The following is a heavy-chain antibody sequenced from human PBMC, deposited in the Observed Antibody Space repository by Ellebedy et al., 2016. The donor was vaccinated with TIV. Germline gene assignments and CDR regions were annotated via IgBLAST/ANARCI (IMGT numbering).Heavy chain of an antibody. J-gene: IGHJ3*02. D-gene: IGHD3-10*01. V-gene: IGHV3-30-3*01. CDR1: RFTFSSYA. Sequence: GESLKISXAASRFTFSSYAMHWVRQAPGKGLEWVAVISYDGSNKYYADSVKGRFTISRDNSKNTLYLQMNSLRAEDTAVYYCAREEYYYDNWGQGQWPPSLQ. CDR3: AREEYYYDN. CDR2: ISYDGSNK.